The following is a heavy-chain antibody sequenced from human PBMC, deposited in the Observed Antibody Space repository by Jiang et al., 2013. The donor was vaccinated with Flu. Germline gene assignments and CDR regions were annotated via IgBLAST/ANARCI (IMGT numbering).Heavy chain of an antibody. V-gene: IGHV1-46*01. CDR2: INPTGGYT. D-gene: IGHD2-21*02. J-gene: IGHJ4*02. CDR3: ARDRACGGACYYFDS. Sequence: GAEVKKPGASVKVSCKASGNTFTSYYMHWVRQAPGQGLEWMGMINPTGGYTTYAQKFQGRVTMTRDTSTSTVYMELSSLRSEDTAVYYCARDRACGGACYYFDSWGQGTLVTISS. CDR1: GNTFTSYY.